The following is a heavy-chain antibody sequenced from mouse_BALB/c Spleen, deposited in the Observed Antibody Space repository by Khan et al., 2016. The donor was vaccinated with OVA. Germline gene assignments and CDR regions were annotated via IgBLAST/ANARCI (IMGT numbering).Heavy chain of an antibody. CDR2: INPHFGET. V-gene: IGHV1-20*02. CDR1: GYSFTGYF. D-gene: IGHD1-1*01. CDR3: ARIYGSDFDY. J-gene: IGHJ2*01. Sequence: EVQLQQSGPELVKPGASVKISCKASGYSFTGYFMHWVMQSHGKSLEWIGRINPHFGETFYNQKFADKATLTVDESSRTAHLELRSLASEDSAVYYCARIYGSDFDYWGQGTTLTVSS.